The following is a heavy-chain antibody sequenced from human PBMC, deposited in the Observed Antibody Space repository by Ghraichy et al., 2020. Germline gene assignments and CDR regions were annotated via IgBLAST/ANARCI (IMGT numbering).Heavy chain of an antibody. Sequence: ASLKVSCRTSGYTFPSYYMHWVRQAPGQGLEWMGWINPKSGDTKYAEKFQDRVTVTTDTSISTAFMELRSLRSDDTAVYYCARDERLAASGVDFWGQGTLVTVSA. CDR3: ARDERLAASGVDF. D-gene: IGHD6-13*01. CDR2: INPKSGDT. CDR1: GYTFPSYY. V-gene: IGHV1-2*02. J-gene: IGHJ4*02.